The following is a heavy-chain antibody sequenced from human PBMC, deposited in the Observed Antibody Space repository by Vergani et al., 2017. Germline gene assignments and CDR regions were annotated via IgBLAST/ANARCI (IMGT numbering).Heavy chain of an antibody. Sequence: VQLVESGGGLVKPGGSLRLSCAASGFTFSNAWMSWVRQAPGTGLDWVGHIKSKTDGGTTDYAAPVKGEFTISRDVSKNTLYRQRNSLKTEDTAVYYCTTHPGYCSSTSCYEWFDYWGQGTLVTVSA. J-gene: IGHJ4*02. D-gene: IGHD2-2*03. V-gene: IGHV3-15*01. CDR1: GFTFSNAW. CDR2: IKSKTDGGTT. CDR3: TTHPGYCSSTSCYEWFDY.